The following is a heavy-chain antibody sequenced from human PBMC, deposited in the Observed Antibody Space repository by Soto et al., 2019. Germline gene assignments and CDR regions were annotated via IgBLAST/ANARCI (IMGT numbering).Heavy chain of an antibody. CDR3: ARDRSSTNYYDNSGYYYVPRFDP. CDR1: GFTFSDYY. D-gene: IGHD3-22*01. CDR2: ISSSSSYT. J-gene: IGHJ5*02. V-gene: IGHV3-11*05. Sequence: GGSLRLSCAASGFTFSDYYMSWIRQAPGKGLEWVSYISSSSSYTNYADSVKGRFTISRDNAKNSLYLQMNSLRAEDTAVYYCARDRSSTNYYDNSGYYYVPRFDPWGQGTLVTSPQ.